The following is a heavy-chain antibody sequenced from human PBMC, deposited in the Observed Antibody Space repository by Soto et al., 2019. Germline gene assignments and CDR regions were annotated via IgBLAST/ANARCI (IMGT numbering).Heavy chain of an antibody. J-gene: IGHJ6*02. D-gene: IGHD4-4*01. CDR3: ARGAVTGVDYGLDV. Sequence: ETLSLTCSVSGGSMTSYYWSWIRQPAGKGLEWIGRIYTSGGTNYNPSLKSRVTMSRDTSKKQISLKLNSVTAADTAVYYCARGAVTGVDYGLDVWGQGTTVTVSS. V-gene: IGHV4-4*07. CDR2: IYTSGGT. CDR1: GGSMTSYY.